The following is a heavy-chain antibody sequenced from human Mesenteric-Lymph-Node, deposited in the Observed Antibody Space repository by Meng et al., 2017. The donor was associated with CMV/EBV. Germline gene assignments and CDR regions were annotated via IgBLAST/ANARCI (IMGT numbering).Heavy chain of an antibody. D-gene: IGHD5-24*01. J-gene: IGHJ6*02. CDR2: INPSGGST. CDR1: TFTSYY. Sequence: TFTSYYMHWVRQAPGQGLEWMGIINPSGGSTSYAQKFQGRVTMTRDTSTSTVYMELSSLRSEDTAVYYCARAGGRWLQLGDYGMDVWGQGTTVTVSS. CDR3: ARAGGRWLQLGDYGMDV. V-gene: IGHV1-46*01.